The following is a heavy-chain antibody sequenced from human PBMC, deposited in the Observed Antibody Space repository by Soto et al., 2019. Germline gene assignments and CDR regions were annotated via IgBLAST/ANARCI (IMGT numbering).Heavy chain of an antibody. CDR2: MNPNSGNT. CDR1: GYTFNSYD. CDR3: ERGPFPYGSGSYYGPNNWFDP. V-gene: IGHV1-8*01. D-gene: IGHD3-10*01. J-gene: IGHJ5*02. Sequence: ASVKVSCKASGYTFNSYDINWVRQATGQGLEWMGWMNPNSGNTGYAQKFQGRVTMTRNTSISTAYMELSSLRSEDTAVYYCERGPFPYGSGSYYGPNNWFDPWGREPWSPSPQ.